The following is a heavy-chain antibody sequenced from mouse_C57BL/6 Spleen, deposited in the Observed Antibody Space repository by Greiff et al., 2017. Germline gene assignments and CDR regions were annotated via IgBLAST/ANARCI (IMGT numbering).Heavy chain of an antibody. CDR1: GFTFTDYY. J-gene: IGHJ2*01. V-gene: IGHV7-3*01. Sequence: EVKLQESGGGLVQPGGSLSLSCAASGFTFTDYYMSWVRQPPGKALEWLGFIRNKANGYTTEYSASVKGRFTISRDTSQSILYLQMNALRAEDSATYYCARSTSLDYFDYWGQGTTLTVSS. CDR3: ARSTSLDYFDY. CDR2: IRNKANGYTT.